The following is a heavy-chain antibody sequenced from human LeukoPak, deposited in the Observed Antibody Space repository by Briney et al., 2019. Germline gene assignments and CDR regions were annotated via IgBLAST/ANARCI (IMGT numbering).Heavy chain of an antibody. D-gene: IGHD3-16*02. Sequence: PGGSLRLSCAASGFTFSSYSMNWVRQAPGKGLEWVSYISSSSSTIYYADSVKGRFTISRDNAKNSLYLQMNSLRAEDTAVYYCARYRYFDYWGQGTLVTVSS. J-gene: IGHJ4*02. CDR1: GFTFSSYS. CDR2: ISSSSSTI. V-gene: IGHV3-48*04. CDR3: ARYRYFDY.